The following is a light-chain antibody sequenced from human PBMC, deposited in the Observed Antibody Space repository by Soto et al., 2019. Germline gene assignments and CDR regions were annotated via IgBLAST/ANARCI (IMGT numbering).Light chain of an antibody. CDR1: QSISSW. CDR3: QQYNSYPT. Sequence: IPMTQSPSTLSASVGDRVTITCRASQSISSWLAWYQQKPGKAPNLLIYKASSLESGVPSRFSGSGSGTEFTLTISSLQPDDFATYYCQQYNSYPTFGGGTKVEIK. J-gene: IGKJ4*01. CDR2: KAS. V-gene: IGKV1-5*03.